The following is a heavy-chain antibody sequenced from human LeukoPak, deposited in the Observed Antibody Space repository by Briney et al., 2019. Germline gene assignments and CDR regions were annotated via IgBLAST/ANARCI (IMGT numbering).Heavy chain of an antibody. Sequence: GGSLRLSCAASGFTFSSYGMHWVRQAPGKGLEGVSLIYSGGSTSYADSVKGRFTISRDNSKNTLYLQMNSLRSDDTAVYYCAGSLGYCTSNVCYLKYWGQGTLVTVSS. CDR3: AGSLGYCTSNVCYLKY. J-gene: IGHJ4*02. V-gene: IGHV3-NL1*01. CDR1: GFTFSSYG. CDR2: IYSGGST. D-gene: IGHD2-8*01.